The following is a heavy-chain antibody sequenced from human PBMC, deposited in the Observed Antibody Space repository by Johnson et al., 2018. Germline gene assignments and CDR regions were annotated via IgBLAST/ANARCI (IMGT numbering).Heavy chain of an antibody. V-gene: IGHV3-73*01. J-gene: IGHJ1*01. CDR3: TRSDYSGTYFS. CDR1: GFSFSGSP. D-gene: IGHD1-26*01. Sequence: EVQLVESGGGLVQPGGSLKLSCAASGFSFSGSPMHWVRQASGKGLEWVGRIRSKANNYAIAYGASGKGRFTISRDDSKNTAYLQMNSLKTEDTAVYYCTRSDYSGTYFSWGQGTRVTVSS. CDR2: IRSKANNYAI.